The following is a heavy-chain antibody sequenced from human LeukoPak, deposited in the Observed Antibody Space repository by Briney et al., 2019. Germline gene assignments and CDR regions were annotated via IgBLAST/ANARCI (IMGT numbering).Heavy chain of an antibody. CDR1: GGSISSYY. J-gene: IGHJ6*03. CDR3: ASGPTTGYYYYVDV. CDR2: IYTNGST. Sequence: SETLSLTCTVSGGSISSYYWSWIRQPAGKGLEWIGRIYTNGSTNYNPSLKSRVTISVDTSKNQFSLKLSSVTAADTAVYHCASGPTTGYYYYVDVWGKGTTVTVSS. V-gene: IGHV4-4*07. D-gene: IGHD7-27*01.